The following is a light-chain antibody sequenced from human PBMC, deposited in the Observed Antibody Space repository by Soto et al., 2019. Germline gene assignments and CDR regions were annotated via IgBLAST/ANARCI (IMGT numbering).Light chain of an antibody. Sequence: VLTQSPGTLSLSPGERATLSCRASQSVRSNFLAWYQQKPGQAPRLLIYGASSRATGIPDRFSGSGSGTDFTLTISRLEPEDFAVYYCQQYGRAFGQGTKVDIK. J-gene: IGKJ1*01. CDR1: QSVRSNF. CDR3: QQYGRA. V-gene: IGKV3-20*01. CDR2: GAS.